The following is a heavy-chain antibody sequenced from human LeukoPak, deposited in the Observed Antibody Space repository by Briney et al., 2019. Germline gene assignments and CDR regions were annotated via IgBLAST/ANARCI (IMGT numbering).Heavy chain of an antibody. D-gene: IGHD3-10*01. CDR2: INPKSSGA. Sequence: ASVKVSCKASGSTFTDYYMHWVRQAPGQGLEWMGWINPKSSGARYAQNFQGRVTMTRDTSIRTAYMELSRLRSDDTAVYYCARELPYFGSGNQDAFDIWGQGTMVTVSS. CDR3: ARELPYFGSGNQDAFDI. CDR1: GSTFTDYY. V-gene: IGHV1-2*02. J-gene: IGHJ3*02.